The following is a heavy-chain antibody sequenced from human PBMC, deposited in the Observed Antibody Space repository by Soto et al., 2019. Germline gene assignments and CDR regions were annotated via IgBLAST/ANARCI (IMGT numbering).Heavy chain of an antibody. CDR2: INHSGST. CDR1: GGSISSGGYS. CDR3: ARDKITGLFDY. Sequence: SETLSLTCAVSGGSISSGGYSWSWIRQPPGTGLEWIGEINHSGSTNYNPSLKSRVTISVDTSRNQFSLKLTSVTAADTAVYYCARDKITGLFDYWGQGTLVTVSS. J-gene: IGHJ4*02. D-gene: IGHD2-8*02. V-gene: IGHV4-34*01.